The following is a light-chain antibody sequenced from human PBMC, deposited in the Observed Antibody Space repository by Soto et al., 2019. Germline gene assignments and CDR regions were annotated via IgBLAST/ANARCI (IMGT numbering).Light chain of an antibody. J-gene: IGKJ5*01. Sequence: IVFPQSPATLSLWPGETAILSCSASQTVNSYLSWYQHKPGQAPRRLIYEASKRAPGIPARFSGSGSVTDFTLTISSLAPEDFAVYYCQQRSTSITFGQGTRLEI. V-gene: IGKV3-11*01. CDR1: QTVNSY. CDR3: QQRSTSIT. CDR2: EAS.